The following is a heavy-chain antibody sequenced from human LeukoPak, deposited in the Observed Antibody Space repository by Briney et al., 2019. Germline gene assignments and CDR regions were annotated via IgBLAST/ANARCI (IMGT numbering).Heavy chain of an antibody. CDR3: ARLYSSSFGLDY. J-gene: IGHJ4*02. CDR2: INSDGSST. Sequence: PGGSLRLSCAASGFTFSSYWMHWVRQAPGKGLEWVSRINSDGSSTTYADSVKGRFTISRDNAKNTLYLQMNSLRAEDTAVYYCARLYSSSFGLDYWGQGILVTVSS. CDR1: GFTFSSYW. V-gene: IGHV3-74*01. D-gene: IGHD6-6*01.